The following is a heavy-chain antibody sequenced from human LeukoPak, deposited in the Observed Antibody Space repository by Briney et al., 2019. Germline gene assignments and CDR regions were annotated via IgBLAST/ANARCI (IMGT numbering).Heavy chain of an antibody. V-gene: IGHV3-30*18. Sequence: GGSLRLSCAASGFTFSSYGMHWVRQAPGKGLEWVAVISYDGSNKYYADSVKGRFTITRDNSKNTLYLQMNSLRAEDTAVYCCAKDIGFRAMGLHWGQGTLVTVSS. CDR2: ISYDGSNK. J-gene: IGHJ4*02. CDR3: AKDIGFRAMGLH. D-gene: IGHD5-18*01. CDR1: GFTFSSYG.